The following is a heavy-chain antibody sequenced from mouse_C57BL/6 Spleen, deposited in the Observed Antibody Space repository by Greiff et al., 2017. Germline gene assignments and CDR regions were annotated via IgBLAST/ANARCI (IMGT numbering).Heavy chain of an antibody. Sequence: VQLQQSGPELVKPGASVKLSCKASGYTFTSYDINWVKQRPGQGLEWIGRIYPRGGSTKYNEKFKGKDTLTVDTSSSTAYMELHSRTSEDDAVYFWARRSYDYGYFDYWGKGTTLTVSS. J-gene: IGHJ2*01. CDR3: ARRSYDYGYFDY. V-gene: IGHV1-85*01. CDR1: GYTFTSYD. D-gene: IGHD2-4*01. CDR2: IYPRGGST.